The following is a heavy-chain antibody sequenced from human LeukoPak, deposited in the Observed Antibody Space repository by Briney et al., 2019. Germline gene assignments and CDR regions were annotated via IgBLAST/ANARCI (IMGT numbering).Heavy chain of an antibody. CDR2: MNPNSGNT. CDR1: GYIFINYG. D-gene: IGHD2-15*01. CDR3: ARRRGYCSGGSCYFNWFDP. Sequence: ASVKVSCKTSGYIFINYGITWVRQATGQGLEWMGWMNPNSGNTGYAQKFQGRVTMTRNTSISTAYMELSSLRSEDTAVYYCARRRGYCSGGSCYFNWFDPWGQGTLVTVSS. J-gene: IGHJ5*02. V-gene: IGHV1-8*01.